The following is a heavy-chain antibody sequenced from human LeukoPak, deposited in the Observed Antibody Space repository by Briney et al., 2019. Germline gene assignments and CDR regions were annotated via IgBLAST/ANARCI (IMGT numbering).Heavy chain of an antibody. CDR2: IYYSGNT. J-gene: IGHJ4*02. V-gene: IGHV4-39*01. Sequence: PSETLSLTCTVSGVSISSSNSYWGWIRQPPGKGLEWIGSIYYSGNTYYNASLKSQVSISIDTSKNQFSLRLTSVTAADTAVYYCARKRIAAAYFDYWGQGTLVTVSS. CDR1: GVSISSSNSY. D-gene: IGHD6-13*01. CDR3: ARKRIAAAYFDY.